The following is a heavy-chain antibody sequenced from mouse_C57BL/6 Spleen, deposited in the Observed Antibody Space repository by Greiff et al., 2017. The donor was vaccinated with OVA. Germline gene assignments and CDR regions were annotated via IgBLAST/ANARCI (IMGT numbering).Heavy chain of an antibody. CDR3: AGGTTVANYFYY. CDR1: GYSFTGYY. J-gene: IGHJ2*01. Sequence: VQLQQSGPELVKPGASVKISCKASGYSFTGYYMNWVKQSPEKSLEWIGEINPSTGGTTYNQKFKAKATLTVDKSSSTAYMQLKSLTSEDSAVYYCAGGTTVANYFYYWGQGTTLTVSS. V-gene: IGHV1-42*01. D-gene: IGHD1-1*01. CDR2: INPSTGGT.